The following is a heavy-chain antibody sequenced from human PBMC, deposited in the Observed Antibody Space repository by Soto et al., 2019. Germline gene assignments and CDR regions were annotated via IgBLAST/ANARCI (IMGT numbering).Heavy chain of an antibody. Sequence: GASVKVSCKASGGTFSSYAISWVRQAPGQGLEWMGGIFPIFGTANYAQKFQGRVTITADESTSTAYMELSSLRSEDTAVYYCAREKRITMIARFFGPPETFYGMDVWGQGTTVTVSS. J-gene: IGHJ6*02. CDR2: IFPIFGTA. V-gene: IGHV1-69*13. D-gene: IGHD3-22*01. CDR1: GGTFSSYA. CDR3: AREKRITMIARFFGPPETFYGMDV.